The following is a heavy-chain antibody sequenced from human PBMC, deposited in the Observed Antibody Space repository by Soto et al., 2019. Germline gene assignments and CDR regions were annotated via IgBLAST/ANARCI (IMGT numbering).Heavy chain of an antibody. V-gene: IGHV4-4*07. J-gene: IGHJ5*02. D-gene: IGHD3-22*01. CDR2: IYTSGST. CDR3: ARDGYYYDSSGYYRNWFDP. Sequence: ASETLSLTCTVSGGSISSYYWSWIRQPAGKGLEWIGRIYTSGSTNYNPSLKSRVTMSVDTSKNQFSLKLSSVTAADTAVYYCARDGYYYDSSGYYRNWFDPWGQGTLVTVSS. CDR1: GGSISSYY.